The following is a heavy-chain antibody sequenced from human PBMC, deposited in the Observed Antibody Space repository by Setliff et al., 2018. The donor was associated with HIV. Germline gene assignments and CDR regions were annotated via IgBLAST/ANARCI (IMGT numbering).Heavy chain of an antibody. D-gene: IGHD2-2*01. Sequence: GASVKVSCKASNYTLISYGVSWVRQAPGQGLEWMGWIGSYSGYTIYAQKFQDRLTMTTDTSTTTASMELRSLRSDDTAVYYCVRGHCNSDKCWYTWFDPWGQGTLVTLSS. CDR3: VRGHCNSDKCWYTWFDP. CDR1: NYTLISYG. V-gene: IGHV1-18*01. J-gene: IGHJ5*02. CDR2: IGSYSGYT.